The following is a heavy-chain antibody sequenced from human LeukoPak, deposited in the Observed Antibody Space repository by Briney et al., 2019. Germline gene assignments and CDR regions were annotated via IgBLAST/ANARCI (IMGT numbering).Heavy chain of an antibody. J-gene: IGHJ3*02. CDR3: ARAGISGTGDAFDI. Sequence: GGSLRLSCAASGFTFSSYAMSWVRQAPGKGLEWVSSISAFSSYIYYADSMEGRFTISRDNAANSVFLQINRLRAEDTAVYFCARAGISGTGDAFDIWGQGTMVTVSS. CDR2: ISAFSSYI. D-gene: IGHD1-7*01. V-gene: IGHV3-21*01. CDR1: GFTFSSYA.